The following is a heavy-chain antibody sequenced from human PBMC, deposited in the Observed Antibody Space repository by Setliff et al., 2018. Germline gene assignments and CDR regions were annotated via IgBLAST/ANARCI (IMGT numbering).Heavy chain of an antibody. CDR3: ARDGHNVYYFDY. CDR1: GFTFGNYA. J-gene: IGHJ4*02. Sequence: GGSLRLSCAASGFTFGNYAMTWVRQAPGKGLEWVSIISSDGSSIYYADSVKGRFTISRDNSKNTLYLQMNSLRAEDTAVYYCARDGHNVYYFDYWGLGTLVTVSS. D-gene: IGHD1-1*01. CDR2: ISSDGSSI. V-gene: IGHV3-23*03.